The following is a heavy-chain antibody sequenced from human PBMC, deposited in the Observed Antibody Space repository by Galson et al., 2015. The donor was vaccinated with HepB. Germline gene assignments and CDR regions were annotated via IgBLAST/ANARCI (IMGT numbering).Heavy chain of an antibody. CDR3: ATYLGSTGFDF. CDR1: GYNLIELS. CDR2: LVPENGDT. J-gene: IGHJ3*01. Sequence: SVKVSCKVSGYNLIELSIHWVRQAPGKGLEWMGNLVPENGDTLLAQKFEGRVRMTEGTSSDTTYMELSSLRPEDTGVYFRATYLGSTGFDFWGQGTMVTVSS. V-gene: IGHV1-24*01. D-gene: IGHD3-9*01.